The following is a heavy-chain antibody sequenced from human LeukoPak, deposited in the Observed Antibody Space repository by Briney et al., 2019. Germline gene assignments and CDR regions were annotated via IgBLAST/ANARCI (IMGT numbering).Heavy chain of an antibody. D-gene: IGHD2-21*02. CDR2: ISSSSSTI. V-gene: IGHV3-48*01. Sequence: GSLRLSCAASGFTFSSYSMNWVRQAPGKGLEWVSYISSSSSTIYYADSVKGRFTISRDNAKNSLYLQMNSLRAEDTAVYYCAKELAYCGGDCYSNYWGQGTLVTVSS. CDR3: AKELAYCGGDCYSNY. CDR1: GFTFSSYS. J-gene: IGHJ4*02.